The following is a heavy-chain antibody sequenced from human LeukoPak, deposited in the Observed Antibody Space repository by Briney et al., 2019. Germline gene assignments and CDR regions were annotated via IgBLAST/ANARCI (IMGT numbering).Heavy chain of an antibody. D-gene: IGHD3-22*01. J-gene: IGHJ4*02. CDR1: GFTVSSNY. V-gene: IGHV3-53*01. CDR3: ARAKHYYDSSGYYF. Sequence: PGGSLRLSCAASGFTVSSNYMSWVRQAPGKGLEWVSVIYSDGRTYYADSVKGRFTISRDNSKNTLYLETNSLRAEDTDVYYCARAKHYYDSSGYYFWGQGTLVTVSS. CDR2: IYSDGRT.